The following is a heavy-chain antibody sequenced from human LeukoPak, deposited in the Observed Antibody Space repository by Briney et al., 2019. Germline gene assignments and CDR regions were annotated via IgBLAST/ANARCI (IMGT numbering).Heavy chain of an antibody. CDR2: ISSSSSYI. V-gene: IGHV3-21*01. CDR3: ARGFGELSALDAFDI. J-gene: IGHJ3*02. D-gene: IGHD3-10*01. Sequence: PGGSLRLSCAASGFTFSSYSMDWVRQAPGKGLEWVSSISSSSSYIYYADSAKGRFTISRDNAKNSLYLQMNSLRAEDTAVYYCARGFGELSALDAFDIWGQGTMVTVSS. CDR1: GFTFSSYS.